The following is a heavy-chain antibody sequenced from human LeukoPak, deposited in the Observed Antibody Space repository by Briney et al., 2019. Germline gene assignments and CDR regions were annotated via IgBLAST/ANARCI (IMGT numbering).Heavy chain of an antibody. Sequence: PGRSLRLSCAASGFTFRSYAMHWVRQAPGKGLEWVAVISYDGSNKYYADSVKGRFTISRDNSKNTLYLQMNSLRAEDTAVYYCARELGGYYRRYYFDYWGQGTLVTVSS. CDR2: ISYDGSNK. CDR3: ARELGGYYRRYYFDY. V-gene: IGHV3-30*04. CDR1: GFTFRSYA. D-gene: IGHD3-3*01. J-gene: IGHJ4*02.